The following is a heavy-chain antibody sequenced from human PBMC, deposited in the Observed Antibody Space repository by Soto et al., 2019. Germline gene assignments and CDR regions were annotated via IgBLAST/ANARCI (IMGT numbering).Heavy chain of an antibody. Sequence: QVQLQESGPGLVKPSQTLSLTCTVSGDSVSGGYYWSWVRQRPRKGLEWIGYVSPIGTPYYSPSPNSRASISIDTSKKQLSLEVRSVTAADTAVYYCARDRGSYGMDVWGQGTTVTVSS. J-gene: IGHJ6*02. CDR2: VSPIGTP. CDR3: ARDRGSYGMDV. CDR1: GDSVSGGYY. V-gene: IGHV4-31*03.